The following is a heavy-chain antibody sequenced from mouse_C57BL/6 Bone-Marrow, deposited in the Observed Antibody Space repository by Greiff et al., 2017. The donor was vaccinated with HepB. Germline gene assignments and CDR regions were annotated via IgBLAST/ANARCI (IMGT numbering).Heavy chain of an antibody. D-gene: IGHD1-1*01. CDR3: ARAPPYYYGSSGWFAY. CDR2: INPSNGGT. V-gene: IGHV1-53*01. J-gene: IGHJ3*01. CDR1: GYTFTSYW. Sequence: QVQLQQPGTELVKPGASVKLSCKASGYTFTSYWMHWVKQRPGQGLEWIGNINPSNGGTNYNEKFKSKATLTVDKSSSTAYMQLGSLTSEDSAVYYCARAPPYYYGSSGWFAYWGQGTLVTVSA.